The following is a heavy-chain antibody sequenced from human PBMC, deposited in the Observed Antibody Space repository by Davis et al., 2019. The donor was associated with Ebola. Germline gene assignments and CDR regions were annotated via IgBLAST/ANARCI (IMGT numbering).Heavy chain of an antibody. CDR1: GYSFTSYW. CDR3: ARADFLAAAGYYFDY. CDR2: IDPSDSYT. J-gene: IGHJ4*02. V-gene: IGHV5-10-1*01. D-gene: IGHD6-13*01. Sequence: GESLKISCKGSGYSFTSYWISWVRQMPGKGLEWMGRIDPSDSYTNYSPSFQGHVTISADKSISTAYLQWSSLKASDTAMYYCARADFLAAAGYYFDYWGQGTLVTVSS.